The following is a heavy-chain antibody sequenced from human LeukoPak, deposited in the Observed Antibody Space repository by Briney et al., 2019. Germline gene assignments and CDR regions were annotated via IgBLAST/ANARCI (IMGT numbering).Heavy chain of an antibody. D-gene: IGHD1-26*01. J-gene: IGHJ4*02. CDR1: GFTFSNAW. V-gene: IGHV3-15*01. CDR3: TTATKSGTYSRGY. CDR2: IKSKTDGGTT. Sequence: MTGGSLRLSCAASGFTFSNAWMNWVRQAPGKGLEWVGRIKSKTDGGTTDYAAPVKGRFTISRDDSKNTLYVQMNSLKTEDTAVYYCTTATKSGTYSRGYWGQGTLVTASS.